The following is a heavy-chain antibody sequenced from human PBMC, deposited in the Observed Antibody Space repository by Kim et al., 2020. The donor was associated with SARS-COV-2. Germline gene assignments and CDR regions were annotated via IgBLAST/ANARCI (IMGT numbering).Heavy chain of an antibody. Sequence: GGSLRLSCAASGFTFSNSWMYWVRQVPGEGLLWVSRINSVGTSTNYADSVKGRFSISRDNANNTLYLQMNSLRAEDTGIYYCAKDRGSGAYMGVWGQGATVNVS. CDR3: AKDRGSGAYMGV. J-gene: IGHJ6*02. V-gene: IGHV3-74*01. D-gene: IGHD3-10*01. CDR2: INSVGTST. CDR1: GFTFSNSW.